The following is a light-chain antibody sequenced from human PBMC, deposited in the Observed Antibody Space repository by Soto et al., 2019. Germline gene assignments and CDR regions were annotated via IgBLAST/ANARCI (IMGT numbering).Light chain of an antibody. V-gene: IGLV1-40*01. CDR3: QSYDSSLSGVV. Sequence: QSALTQPPSVSGAPGQRVTISCTGSSSNIGAGYDVHWYQQLPGTAPKLLIYGNSNRPSGVPDRFSGSKSGTSASLAITGLQAEDEADYYCQSYDSSLSGVVFGGGTKVTVX. CDR2: GNS. CDR1: SSNIGAGYD. J-gene: IGLJ2*01.